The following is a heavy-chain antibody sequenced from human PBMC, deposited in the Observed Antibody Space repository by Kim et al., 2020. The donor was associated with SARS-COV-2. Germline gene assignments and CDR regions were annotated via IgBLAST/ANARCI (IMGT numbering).Heavy chain of an antibody. CDR3: ATDKYLVIYEY. J-gene: IGHJ4*02. CDR1: GFTFSSYV. V-gene: IGHV3-74*01. CDR2: ISHDGSVT. D-gene: IGHD2-21*01. Sequence: GGSLRLSCAASGFTFSSYVMHWVRQVPGKGPMWVSRISHDGSVTTYADSVKGRFTISRDNAKNTLYLQMNSLRPEDTAVYYCATDKYLVIYEYWGQGTLV.